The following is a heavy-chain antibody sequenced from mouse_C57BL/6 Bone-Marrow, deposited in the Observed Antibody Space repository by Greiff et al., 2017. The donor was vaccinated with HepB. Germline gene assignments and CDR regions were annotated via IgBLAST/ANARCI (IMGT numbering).Heavy chain of an antibody. CDR2: IYPGNGDT. CDR1: GYTFTSYN. J-gene: IGHJ1*03. D-gene: IGHD2-12*01. Sequence: VQLQQSGPELVKPGASVKISCKASGYTFTSYNMHWVKQTPRQGLEWIGAIYPGNGDTSYNQKFKGKATLTVDKSSSTAYMQLSSLTSEDSAVYFCAKELELLWYFDVWGTGTTVTVSS. V-gene: IGHV1-12*01. CDR3: AKELELLWYFDV.